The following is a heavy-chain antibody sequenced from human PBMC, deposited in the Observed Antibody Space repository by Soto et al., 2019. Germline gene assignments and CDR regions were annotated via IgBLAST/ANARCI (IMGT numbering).Heavy chain of an antibody. J-gene: IGHJ3*02. CDR3: AKTNYGYRSGNDAFDI. CDR1: GFTFSSYA. Sequence: GGSLRLSCAASGFTFSSYAMSWVRQAPGKGLEWVSAISGSGGSTYYADSVKGRFTISRDNSKNTLYLQMNSLRAEDTAVYYCAKTNYGYRSGNDAFDIWGQGTMVTVSS. CDR2: ISGSGGST. V-gene: IGHV3-23*01. D-gene: IGHD6-19*01.